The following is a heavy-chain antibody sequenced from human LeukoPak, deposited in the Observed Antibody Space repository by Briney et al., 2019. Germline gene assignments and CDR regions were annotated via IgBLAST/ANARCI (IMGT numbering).Heavy chain of an antibody. Sequence: GGSLRLSCAASGFTFSSYWMNWVRQAPGKGLEWAANINQDGTEKYYVDSVKGRFTISRDNAKNSLYLQMNSLRAEDTAVYYCARGGFRFFAHWGQGTLVTVSS. V-gene: IGHV3-7*04. CDR1: GFTFSSYW. CDR2: INQDGTEK. J-gene: IGHJ5*02. D-gene: IGHD3-22*01. CDR3: ARGGFRFFAH.